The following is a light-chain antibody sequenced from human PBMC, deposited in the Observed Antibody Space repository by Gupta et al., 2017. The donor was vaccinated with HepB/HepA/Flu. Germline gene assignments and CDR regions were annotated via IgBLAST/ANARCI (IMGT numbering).Light chain of an antibody. J-gene: IGKJ4*01. Sequence: DIVMTQSPDSLPVSLGERATINCKSSRSVLYSFNNKNYLAWYQQKPGQPPKLLIHWASSRESGVPDRFSGSGSGTDFTLTISSLQAEDVAVYYCQQSLDARSFGGGTKVEIK. CDR3: QQSLDARS. V-gene: IGKV4-1*01. CDR1: RSVLYSFNNKNY. CDR2: WAS.